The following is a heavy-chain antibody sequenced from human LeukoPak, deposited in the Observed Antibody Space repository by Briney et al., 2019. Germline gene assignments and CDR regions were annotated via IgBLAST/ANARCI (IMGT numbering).Heavy chain of an antibody. CDR2: IYYSGST. CDR1: GGSISSYY. V-gene: IGHV4-59*01. Sequence: SETLSLTCTVSGGSISSYYWNWIRQPPGKGLEWIGYIYYSGSTNYNPSLQSRVTISVDTSKNQFSLKLPSVTAADTAMYYCARGGNDFWSGLMYNWFDPWGQGTLVTVSS. J-gene: IGHJ5*02. CDR3: ARGGNDFWSGLMYNWFDP. D-gene: IGHD3-3*01.